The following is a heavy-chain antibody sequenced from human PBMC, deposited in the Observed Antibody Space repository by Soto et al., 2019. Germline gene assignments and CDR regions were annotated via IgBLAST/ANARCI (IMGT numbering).Heavy chain of an antibody. J-gene: IGHJ4*02. V-gene: IGHV3-9*01. Sequence: GGSLRLSCAASGFTFDDYAMHWVRQAPGKGLEWVSGISWNSGSIGYADSVKGRFTISRDNAKNSLYLQMNSLRAEDTALYYCAKGRHYDILTGYLTDYWGQGTLVTVSS. CDR1: GFTFDDYA. CDR2: ISWNSGSI. CDR3: AKGRHYDILTGYLTDY. D-gene: IGHD3-9*01.